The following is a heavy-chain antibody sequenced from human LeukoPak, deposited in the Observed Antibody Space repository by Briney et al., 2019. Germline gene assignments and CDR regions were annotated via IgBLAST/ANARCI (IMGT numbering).Heavy chain of an antibody. CDR2: IYYSGST. Sequence: PSETLSLTCTVSGGSISSYYWSWIRQPPGKGLEWIGYIYYSGSTNYNPSLKSRVTISVDTSKNQFSLKLSSVTAVDTAVYYCARDVFSCSGGSCYSYYFDYWGQGTLVTVSS. J-gene: IGHJ4*02. D-gene: IGHD2-15*01. CDR1: GGSISSYY. CDR3: ARDVFSCSGGSCYSYYFDY. V-gene: IGHV4-59*01.